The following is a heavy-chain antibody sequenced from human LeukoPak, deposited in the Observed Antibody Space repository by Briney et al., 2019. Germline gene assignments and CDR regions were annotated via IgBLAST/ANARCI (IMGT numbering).Heavy chain of an antibody. Sequence: SETLSLTCSVSGGSMSSYHWSWIRQPPGKGLEWIGHIYYSGTTNYDPPLKSRVTISIDTSKNQVSLELRSVTAADTAVYYCARSLLHLSDTSGFFGYWGQGTLVSVSS. V-gene: IGHV4-59*01. J-gene: IGHJ4*02. CDR1: GGSMSSYH. CDR3: ARSLLHLSDTSGFFGY. CDR2: IYYSGTT. D-gene: IGHD3-22*01.